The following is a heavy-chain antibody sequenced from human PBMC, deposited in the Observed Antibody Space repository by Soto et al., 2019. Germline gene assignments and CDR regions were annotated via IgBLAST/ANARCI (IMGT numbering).Heavy chain of an antibody. Sequence: SETLSLTCTVSGGSISSSICYWGWIRQPPGKGLEWIGSIYYSGSTYYNPSLKSRVTISVDTSKNQFSLKLSSVTAADTAVYYCARHHPYYDFWSGYYSSDYYYYMDVWGKGTTVTVSS. CDR3: ARHHPYYDFWSGYYSSDYYYYMDV. D-gene: IGHD3-3*01. CDR2: IYYSGST. CDR1: GGSISSSICY. J-gene: IGHJ6*03. V-gene: IGHV4-39*01.